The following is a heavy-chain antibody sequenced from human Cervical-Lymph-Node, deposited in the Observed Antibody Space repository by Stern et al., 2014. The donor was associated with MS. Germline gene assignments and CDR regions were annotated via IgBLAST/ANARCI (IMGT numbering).Heavy chain of an antibody. CDR3: ARGSGTAYDLRGDY. V-gene: IGHV1-2*02. D-gene: IGHD3-3*01. CDR2: INPNSGGT. J-gene: IGHJ4*01. Sequence: QVQLVESGAEARAPGASMKVSCKASGYIFTDYYLHWVRQAPGPGLEWLGWINPNSGGTNYAQNFQGRVTMTRDTSISTAYMELRWLGSADTAVYYCARGSGTAYDLRGDYWGQGTLVTVSS. CDR1: GYIFTDYY.